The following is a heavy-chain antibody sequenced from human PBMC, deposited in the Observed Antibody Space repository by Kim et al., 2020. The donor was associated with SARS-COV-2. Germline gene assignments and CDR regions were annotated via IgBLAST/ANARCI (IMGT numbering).Heavy chain of an antibody. V-gene: IGHV3-11*06. D-gene: IGHD1-26*01. CDR1: GFTFSDYY. Sequence: GGSLRLSCAASGFTFSDYYMSWIRQAPGKGLEWVSYISSSSSYTNYADSVKGRFTISRDNAKNSLYLQMNSLRAEDTAVYYCAREGSYFESDYWGQGTLVTVSS. CDR2: ISSSSSYT. CDR3: AREGSYFESDY. J-gene: IGHJ4*02.